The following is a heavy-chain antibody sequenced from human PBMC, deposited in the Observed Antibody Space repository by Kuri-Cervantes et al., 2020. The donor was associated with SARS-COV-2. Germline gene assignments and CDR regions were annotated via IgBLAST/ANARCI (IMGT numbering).Heavy chain of an antibody. Sequence: LSLTCAVYGGSFSGYYWSWIRQPPGKGLEWVGFVRRDGSNYYYADSVKGRFTISRDNSKNSLYLEMNSLRPEDTAVYYCAKVETASLDYWGQGTLVTVSS. CDR3: AKVETASLDY. V-gene: IGHV3-30*02. CDR1: GGSFSGYY. D-gene: IGHD3-3*01. J-gene: IGHJ4*02. CDR2: VRRDGSNY.